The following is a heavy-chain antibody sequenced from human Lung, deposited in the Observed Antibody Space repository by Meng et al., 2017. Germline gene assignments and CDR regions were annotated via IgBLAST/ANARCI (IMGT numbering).Heavy chain of an antibody. CDR3: ARGPTTMAHDFDY. J-gene: IGHJ4*02. V-gene: IGHV4-34*01. CDR2: INHSGST. D-gene: IGHD4-11*01. Sequence: QLRVQAGGAGLLHPSETLPPTCLFSGGSFSDYYWSWIRPPPGKGLEWIGEINHSGSTNYNPSLESRATISVDTSQNNLSLKLSSVTAADSAVYYCARGPTTMAHDFDYWGQGTLVTVSS. CDR1: GGSFSDYY.